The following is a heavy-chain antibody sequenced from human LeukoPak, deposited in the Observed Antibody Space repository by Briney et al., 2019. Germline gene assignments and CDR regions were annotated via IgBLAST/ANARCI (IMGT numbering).Heavy chain of an antibody. CDR2: IKQDGGEI. CDR1: GFTFSNYF. D-gene: IGHD3-22*01. J-gene: IGHJ4*02. Sequence: GESLRLSCAASGFTFSNYFMSWIRQAPGKGLEWVANIKQDGGEIYYVDSVKGRFTISRDNAKKSVYLEMNSLRAEDTAVYYCARDYYDSSGLDYWGQGTLVTVSS. CDR3: ARDYYDSSGLDY. V-gene: IGHV3-7*01.